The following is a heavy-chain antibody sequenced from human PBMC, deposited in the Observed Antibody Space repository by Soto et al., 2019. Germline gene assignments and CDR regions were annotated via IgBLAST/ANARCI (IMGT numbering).Heavy chain of an antibody. Sequence: GGSLRLSCAVSGFTFSSYWMHWVRQAPGKGLVWVSRINSDGSSTSYADSVKGRFTISRDNAKNTLYLQMNSLRAEDMAVYYCARDDYGGFYYYYYGMDVWGQGTTVTVSS. CDR1: GFTFSSYW. CDR2: INSDGSST. CDR3: ARDDYGGFYYYYYGMDV. V-gene: IGHV3-74*01. D-gene: IGHD4-17*01. J-gene: IGHJ6*02.